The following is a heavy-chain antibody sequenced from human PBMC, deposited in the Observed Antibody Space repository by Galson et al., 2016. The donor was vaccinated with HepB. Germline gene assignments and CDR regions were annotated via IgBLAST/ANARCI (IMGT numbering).Heavy chain of an antibody. CDR3: ARAAIIPGARMVFDP. V-gene: IGHV4-4*02. CDR2: IYHTGTS. CDR1: GASINSSNW. D-gene: IGHD2-2*01. Sequence: ETLSLTCAASGASINSSNWWTWVRHVPGKGLEWIGEIYHTGTSNNNPFLSSRFTLSVDKSRNQFSLNLTSVTAADTAVYYCARAAIIPGARMVFDPWGQGILVTVSS. J-gene: IGHJ5*02.